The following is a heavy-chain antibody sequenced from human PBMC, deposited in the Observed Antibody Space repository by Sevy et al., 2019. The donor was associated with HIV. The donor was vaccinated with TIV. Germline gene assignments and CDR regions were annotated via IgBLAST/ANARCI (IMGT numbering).Heavy chain of an antibody. J-gene: IGHJ3*02. CDR3: VKALSAIWTGAAGAFNI. D-gene: IGHD3-9*01. Sequence: GGSLRLSCAASGFSFGTFSMHWVRQAPGKGLEWVSLIRYDGSRTYYADSVTGRFSISMDNSKNTLYLHMNSLTADDTDLYYCVKALSAIWTGAAGAFNIWGQWTMVTVSS. V-gene: IGHV3-30*02. CDR2: IRYDGSRT. CDR1: GFSFGTFS.